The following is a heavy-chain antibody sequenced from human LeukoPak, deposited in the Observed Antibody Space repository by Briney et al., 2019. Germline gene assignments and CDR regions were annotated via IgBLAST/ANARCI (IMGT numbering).Heavy chain of an antibody. Sequence: GGSLRLSCAASGFTFSGYAMSWVRQAPGKGLEWVSAISGSGGSTYYADSVKGRFTISRDNSKNTLYLQMNSLRAEDTAVYYCAKDSGISSGWPRNYYYYYGMDVWGQGTTVTVSS. CDR1: GFTFSGYA. J-gene: IGHJ6*02. V-gene: IGHV3-23*01. D-gene: IGHD6-19*01. CDR2: ISGSGGST. CDR3: AKDSGISSGWPRNYYYYYGMDV.